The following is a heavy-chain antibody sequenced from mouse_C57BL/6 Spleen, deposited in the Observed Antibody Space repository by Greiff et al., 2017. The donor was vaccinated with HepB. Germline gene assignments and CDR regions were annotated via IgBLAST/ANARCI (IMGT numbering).Heavy chain of an antibody. CDR1: GYTFTDYE. D-gene: IGHD1-2*01. Sequence: QVQLQQSGAELVRPGASVTLSCKASGYTFTDYEMHWVKQTPVHGLEWIGAIDPETGGTAYNQKFKGKAILTADKSSSTAYMVLRSLTSEDSAVYYCTRGVTAALDYWGQGTTLTVSS. J-gene: IGHJ2*01. CDR3: TRGVTAALDY. CDR2: IDPETGGT. V-gene: IGHV1-15*01.